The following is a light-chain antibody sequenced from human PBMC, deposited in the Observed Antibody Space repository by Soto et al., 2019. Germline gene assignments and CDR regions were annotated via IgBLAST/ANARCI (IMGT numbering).Light chain of an antibody. V-gene: IGKV1-5*03. J-gene: IGKJ1*01. CDR1: QSISSW. CDR2: KAS. Sequence: DIQMTQSPSTLSASVGDRVTITCRASQSISSWLAWYQQKPGKAPKLLIYKASSLQSGVPSRFSGSGSGTEFTLTISSLQPDDFATYHCQQYNTYSRTFGQETKVEIK. CDR3: QQYNTYSRT.